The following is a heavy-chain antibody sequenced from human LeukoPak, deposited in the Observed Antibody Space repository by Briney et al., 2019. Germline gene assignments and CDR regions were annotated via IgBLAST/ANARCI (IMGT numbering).Heavy chain of an antibody. V-gene: IGHV3-48*02. CDR1: GFTFSNYN. CDR2: ISTGSSTI. J-gene: IGHJ4*02. D-gene: IGHD7-27*01. CDR3: ARGNLGGDY. Sequence: GGSLRLSCAASGFTFSNYNMKWVRQAPGKGLEWLSYISTGSSTIYYADSAKGRFTISRDNAKNSLYLQMNSLRDEDTAVYYCARGNLGGDYWGQGTLVTVSS.